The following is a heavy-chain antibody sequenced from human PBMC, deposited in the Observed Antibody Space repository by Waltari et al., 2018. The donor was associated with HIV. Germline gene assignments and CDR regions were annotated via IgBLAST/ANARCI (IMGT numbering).Heavy chain of an antibody. CDR1: GYTFNSYV. Sequence: QVQLVQAGAEVKKPGVSVTVSCKAAGYTFNSYVLTWVRTGTGQGLEWMGWMNPNSANTVFAQMFQGRVTMTSDTYISTAYMELSSLKSEDTAVYYCARGIGGSGWSSWRYFDSWGQVTLVTVSS. CDR3: ARGIGGSGWSSWRYFDS. V-gene: IGHV1-8*01. CDR2: MNPNSANT. D-gene: IGHD6-19*01. J-gene: IGHJ4*02.